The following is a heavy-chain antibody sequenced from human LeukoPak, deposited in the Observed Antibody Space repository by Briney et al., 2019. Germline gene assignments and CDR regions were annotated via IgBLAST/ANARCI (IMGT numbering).Heavy chain of an antibody. V-gene: IGHV1-46*01. CDR3: ASRPHYYDSSGYRDY. D-gene: IGHD3-22*01. J-gene: IGHJ4*02. CDR2: INPSGGST. CDR1: GYTFTSYY. Sequence: GASVKVSCKASGYTFTSYYMHWVRQAPGQGLEWMGIINPSGGSTSYAQKFQGRVTMTRDTSTSTVYMELSSLRSEDTAVYYCASRPHYYDSSGYRDYWGQGTLVTVSS.